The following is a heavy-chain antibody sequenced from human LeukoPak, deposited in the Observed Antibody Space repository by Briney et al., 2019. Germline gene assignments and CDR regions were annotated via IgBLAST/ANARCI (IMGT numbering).Heavy chain of an antibody. CDR3: ARHYYGDYNWFDP. V-gene: IGHV5-10-1*01. CDR1: GYSFTSYW. D-gene: IGHD4-17*01. J-gene: IGHJ5*02. CDR2: IDPSDSYT. Sequence: GASLKISCKGSGYSFTSYWISWVRQMPGKGLEWMGRIDPSDSYTNYSPSFQGHVTISADKSISTAYLQWSSLKASDTAMYYCARHYYGDYNWFDPWGQGTLVTVSS.